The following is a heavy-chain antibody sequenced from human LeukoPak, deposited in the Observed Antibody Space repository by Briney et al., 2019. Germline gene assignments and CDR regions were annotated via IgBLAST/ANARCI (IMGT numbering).Heavy chain of an antibody. D-gene: IGHD6-6*01. CDR1: GFNFNNYW. CDR3: AKDRQGYMDV. CDR2: IRYDGSNK. J-gene: IGHJ6*03. Sequence: GGSLRLSCAASGFNFNNYWLTWVRQAPGKGLEWVAFIRYDGSNKYYADSVKGRFTIARDNSKNTLYLQMNSLRAEDTAVYYCAKDRQGYMDVWGKGTTVTISS. V-gene: IGHV3-30*02.